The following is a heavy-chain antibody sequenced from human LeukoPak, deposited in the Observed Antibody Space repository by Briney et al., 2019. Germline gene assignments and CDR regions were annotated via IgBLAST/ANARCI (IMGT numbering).Heavy chain of an antibody. Sequence: GASVKVSCKPSGSTFINYYLHWVRQAPGQGLEGMGIINPSGGSTYYAQKFQGRVIMTRDTSTSTVYMELSSLRSEDTAIYYCARGLYNSIDNDAFDIWGQGTMVTASS. CDR3: ARGLYNSIDNDAFDI. D-gene: IGHD3-22*01. CDR2: INPSGGST. CDR1: GSTFINYY. J-gene: IGHJ3*02. V-gene: IGHV1-46*01.